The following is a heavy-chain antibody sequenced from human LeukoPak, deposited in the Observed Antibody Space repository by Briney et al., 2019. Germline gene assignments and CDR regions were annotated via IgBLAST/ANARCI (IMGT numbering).Heavy chain of an antibody. CDR3: ARDPGSSSFDL. V-gene: IGHV3-7*01. D-gene: IGHD6-13*01. CDR2: INQDGSVT. Sequence: GGSLRLSCTASGFSFSSYWMSWVRQTPEKGLEFVANINQDGSVTNYVDSLKGRCTIPRDNAKKSLYLEIRSLRADDTALYYCARDPGSSSFDLWGQGTLVTVSS. J-gene: IGHJ4*02. CDR1: GFSFSSYW.